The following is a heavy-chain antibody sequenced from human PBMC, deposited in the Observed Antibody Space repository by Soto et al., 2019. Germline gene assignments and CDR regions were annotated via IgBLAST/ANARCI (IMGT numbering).Heavy chain of an antibody. CDR2: INAGNGNT. CDR3: AKDIHPSFIGFLFAF. J-gene: IGHJ4*02. V-gene: IGHV1-3*01. Sequence: ASVKVSCKASGYTFTSYAMHWVRQAPGQRLEWMGWINAGNGNTKYSQKFQGRFTISRDNSKNTLYLQMNSLRPEDTAVYYCAKDIHPSFIGFLFAFWGQGTLVTVSS. CDR1: GYTFTSYA. D-gene: IGHD3-16*02.